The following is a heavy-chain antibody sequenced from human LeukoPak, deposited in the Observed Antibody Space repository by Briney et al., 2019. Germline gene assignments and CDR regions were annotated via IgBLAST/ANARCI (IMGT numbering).Heavy chain of an antibody. J-gene: IGHJ6*03. CDR2: IYYSGST. V-gene: IGHV4-39*01. D-gene: IGHD4-11*01. CDR1: GGSISSSSYY. CDR3: ATRKSTVTSYYYYYYMDV. Sequence: PSETLSLTCTVSGGSISSSSYYWGWIRQPPGKGLEWIGSIYYSGSTYYNPSLKSRVTISVDTSKNQFSLKLSSVTAADTAVYYCATRKSTVTSYYYYYYMDVWGEGTTVTVSS.